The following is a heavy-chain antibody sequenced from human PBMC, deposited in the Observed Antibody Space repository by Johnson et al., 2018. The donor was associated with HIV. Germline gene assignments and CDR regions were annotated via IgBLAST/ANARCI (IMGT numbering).Heavy chain of an antibody. J-gene: IGHJ3*02. V-gene: IGHV3-15*01. Sequence: VQLVESGGGLVKPGGSLRLSCAASGFTFSNAWMSWVRQAPGKGLEWVGRLKSKTDGGTTDYAAPVKGRFTISRDDSKNTLYLQMNSLKTEDTAVYYCTAVSYSDAFDIWGQGTMVTVSS. CDR2: LKSKTDGGTT. CDR3: TAVSYSDAFDI. D-gene: IGHD1-26*01. CDR1: GFTFSNAW.